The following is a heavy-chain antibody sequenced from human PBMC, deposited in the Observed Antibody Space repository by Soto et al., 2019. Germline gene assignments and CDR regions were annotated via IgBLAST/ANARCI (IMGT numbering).Heavy chain of an antibody. CDR3: AKDSSSSRGNKYYYYYYMDV. J-gene: IGHJ6*03. V-gene: IGHV3-9*01. D-gene: IGHD6-6*01. CDR1: GFTFDDYA. Sequence: GGSLRLSCAASGFTFDDYAMHWVRQAPGKGLEWVSGISWNSGSIGYADSVKGRFTISRDNAKNSLYLQMNSLRAEDTALYYCAKDSSSSRGNKYYYYYYMDVWGKGTTVTVSS. CDR2: ISWNSGSI.